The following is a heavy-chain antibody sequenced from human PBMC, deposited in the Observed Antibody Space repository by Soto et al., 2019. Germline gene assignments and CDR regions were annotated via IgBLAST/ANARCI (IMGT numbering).Heavy chain of an antibody. CDR3: ASFDSAAAIKPLGNISPRKAFDY. V-gene: IGHV1-69*13. CDR2: IIPIFGTA. Sequence: GASVKVSCKASGGTFSSYAISWVRQAPGQGLEWMGGIIPIFGTANYAQKFQGRVTITADESTSTAYMELSSLRSEDTAVYYCASFDSAAAIKPLGNISPRKAFDYWGQGTLVTVSS. D-gene: IGHD6-13*01. CDR1: GGTFSSYA. J-gene: IGHJ4*02.